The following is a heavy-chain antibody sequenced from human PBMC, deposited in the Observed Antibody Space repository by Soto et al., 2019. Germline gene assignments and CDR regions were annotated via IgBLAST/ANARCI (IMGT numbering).Heavy chain of an antibody. CDR1: GYTFTTLW. CDR2: FVPRDSYV. D-gene: IGHD5-12*01. Sequence: PWEYLKISCTGFGYTFTTLWISWVRQMPGKGLEWMGRFVPRDSYVTYSPSFEGHVTISADKSISTAYLQWVSLKVWDTAMYYCSRLCCTTTACDSWFDPWGQGTLVTVSS. J-gene: IGHJ5*02. CDR3: SRLCCTTTACDSWFDP. V-gene: IGHV5-10-1*01.